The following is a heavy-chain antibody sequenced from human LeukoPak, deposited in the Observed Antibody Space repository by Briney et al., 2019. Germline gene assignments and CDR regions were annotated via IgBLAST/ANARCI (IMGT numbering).Heavy chain of an antibody. CDR2: ISDSGGNT. V-gene: IGHV3-23*01. CDR3: ARAGFTFSDYFGSFFDY. Sequence: GGSLRLSCAASGFTFSSYAMSWVRQTPGKGLEWVSLISDSGGNTYYEDSVKGRFSISRDNAKNTLYLQMNSLRAEDTAVYYCARAGFTFSDYFGSFFDYWGQGTLVTVSS. CDR1: GFTFSSYA. D-gene: IGHD3-10*01. J-gene: IGHJ4*02.